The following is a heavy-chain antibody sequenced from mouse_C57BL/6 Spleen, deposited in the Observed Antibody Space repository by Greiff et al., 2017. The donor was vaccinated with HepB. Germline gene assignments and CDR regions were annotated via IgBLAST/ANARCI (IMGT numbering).Heavy chain of an antibody. V-gene: IGHV1-7*01. CDR2: INPSSGYT. CDR1: GYTFTSYW. J-gene: IGHJ4*01. Sequence: QVQLQQSGAELAKPGASVKLSCKASGYTFTSYWMHWVKQRPGQGLEWIGYINPSSGYTKYNQKFKDKATLTADKSSSTAYMQLSSLTYEDSAVYYCARKEGPYYYGSSYDAMDYWGQGTSVTVSS. D-gene: IGHD1-1*01. CDR3: ARKEGPYYYGSSYDAMDY.